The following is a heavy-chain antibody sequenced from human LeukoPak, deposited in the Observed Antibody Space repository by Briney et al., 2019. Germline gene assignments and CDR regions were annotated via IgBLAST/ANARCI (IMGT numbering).Heavy chain of an antibody. CDR1: GFTFSSYS. CDR2: ISSSSSYI. V-gene: IGHV3-21*01. D-gene: IGHD1-26*01. CDR3: ARDPFSGSYYLIRAFDI. J-gene: IGHJ3*02. Sequence: GGSLRLSCAASGFTFSSYSMNWVRQAPGKGLEWVSSISSSSSYIYYADSVKGRFAISRDNAKNSLYLEMNSLRAEDTAVYYCARDPFSGSYYLIRAFDIWGQGTMVTVSS.